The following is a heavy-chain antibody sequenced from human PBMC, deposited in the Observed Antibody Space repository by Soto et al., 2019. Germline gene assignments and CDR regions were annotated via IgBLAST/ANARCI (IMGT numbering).Heavy chain of an antibody. Sequence: SETLSLTCNVSGGFISNSDYFWSWIRQSPGKGLECIGYSSSSGNTYYNPSLRSRATLSVDRSKNQFSLRLTSVTVEDTAIYYRARGSDVLARGATFFDSWGQGSLVTVSS. D-gene: IGHD3-10*01. CDR1: GGFISNSDYF. CDR3: ARGSDVLARGATFFDS. CDR2: SSSSGNT. J-gene: IGHJ4*02. V-gene: IGHV4-30-4*01.